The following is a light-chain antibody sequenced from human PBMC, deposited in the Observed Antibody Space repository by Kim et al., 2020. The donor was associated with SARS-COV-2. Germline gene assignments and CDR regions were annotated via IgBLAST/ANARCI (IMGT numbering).Light chain of an antibody. J-gene: IGKJ2*01. Sequence: SVSRGKRATLSCSASQSVSSNLAWYQQKPGQAPRLLIYGASTRATGIPARFSGSGSGTEFALTISSLQSEDFAVYYCQQYNNWPYTFGQGTKLEI. V-gene: IGKV3-15*01. CDR1: QSVSSN. CDR3: QQYNNWPYT. CDR2: GAS.